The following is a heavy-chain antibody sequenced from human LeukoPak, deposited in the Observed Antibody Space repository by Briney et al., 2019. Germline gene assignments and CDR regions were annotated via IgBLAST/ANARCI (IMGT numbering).Heavy chain of an antibody. CDR2: IHHSGGT. D-gene: IGHD3-10*01. CDR1: GESMIGHY. J-gene: IGHJ5*02. V-gene: IGHV4-34*01. CDR3: ARATAGGSGGAYDR. Sequence: SETLSLTCAVYGESMIGHYWTWIRQPPGKRLEWIGEIHHSGGTNSNPSLKNRVTMSIDMSKNQFSLKLNSVTAADTAVYFCARATAGGSGGAYDRWAQGNLVPVSS.